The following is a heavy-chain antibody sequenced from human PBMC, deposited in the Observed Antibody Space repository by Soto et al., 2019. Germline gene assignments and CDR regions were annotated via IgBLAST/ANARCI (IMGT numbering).Heavy chain of an antibody. CDR3: ARTCCHYYGSSGCRCEDGFDT. D-gene: IGHD3-22*01. CDR2: ISSSSSTI. Sequence: EVQLVESGGGLVQPGGSLRLSCAASGFTFSSYSMNWVRQAPGKGLEWVSYISSSSSTIYYADSVKGRFTISRDNAKNSRYLQMNSLRDEETAVYYGARTCCHYYGSSGCRCEDGFDTWGQGTLVTVSS. CDR1: GFTFSSYS. J-gene: IGHJ3*02. V-gene: IGHV3-48*02.